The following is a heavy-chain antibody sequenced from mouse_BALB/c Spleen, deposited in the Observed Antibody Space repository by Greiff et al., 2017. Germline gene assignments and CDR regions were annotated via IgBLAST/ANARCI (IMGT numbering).Heavy chain of an antibody. D-gene: IGHD2-4*01. CDR2: ISSGGST. Sequence: EVKLMESGGGLVKPGGSLKLSCAASGFTFSSYAMSWVRQTPEKRLEWVASISSGGSTYYPDSVKGRFTISRDNARNILYLQMSSLRSEDTAMYYCARGGLRRGFDYWGQGTTLTVSS. CDR1: GFTFSSYA. V-gene: IGHV5-6-5*01. J-gene: IGHJ2*01. CDR3: ARGGLRRGFDY.